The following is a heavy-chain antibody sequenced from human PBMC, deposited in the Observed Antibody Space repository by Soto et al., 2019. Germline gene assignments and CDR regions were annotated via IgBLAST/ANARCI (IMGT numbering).Heavy chain of an antibody. J-gene: IGHJ6*02. Sequence: QVQLVQSGAEVKKPGSSVRVSCKASGGNFRSQSSSISWVRQAPGQGLEWMGRAIPVLGVANYAQRFQGRVTITADKSTSTVYMELSSLRSQDTAVYYCARDRYVAAAGTVETNYYYGMDVWGQGTTVTVSS. V-gene: IGHV1-69*08. CDR2: AIPVLGVA. CDR1: GGNFRSQS. CDR3: ARDRYVAAAGTVETNYYYGMDV. D-gene: IGHD6-13*01.